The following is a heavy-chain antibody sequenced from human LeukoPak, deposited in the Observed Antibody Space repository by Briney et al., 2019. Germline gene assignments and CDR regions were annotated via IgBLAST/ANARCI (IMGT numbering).Heavy chain of an antibody. CDR2: TNTDGSTT. D-gene: IGHD3-22*01. J-gene: IGHJ4*02. V-gene: IGHV3-74*01. CDR3: ARARDLDDSSGYSFDY. CDR1: GFTFSSHW. Sequence: QAGGSPRLSCAVSGFTFSSHWMHWVRQAPGKGPVWVSRTNTDGSTTNYADSVKGRFTISRDNAKNTVYLQMNSLRAEDTAVYYCARARDLDDSSGYSFDYWGQGILVTVSS.